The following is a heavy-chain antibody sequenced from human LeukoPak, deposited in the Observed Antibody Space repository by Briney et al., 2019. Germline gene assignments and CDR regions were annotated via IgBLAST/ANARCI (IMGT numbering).Heavy chain of an antibody. CDR2: MYYSGST. CDR3: ARTTEGGYTYDYFYYYYMDV. Sequence: PSETLSLTCTVSGGSISRYYWSWIRQPPGKGREGVGYMYYSGSTNYNPSLKSRVTISVDTSKNQFSLKLSSVTAADTAVYYCARTTEGGYTYDYFYYYYMDVWGKGTTVTISS. V-gene: IGHV4-59*01. CDR1: GGSISRYY. D-gene: IGHD5-18*01. J-gene: IGHJ6*03.